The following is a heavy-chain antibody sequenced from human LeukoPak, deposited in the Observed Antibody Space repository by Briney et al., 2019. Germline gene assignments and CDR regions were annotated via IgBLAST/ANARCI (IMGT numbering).Heavy chain of an antibody. CDR3: AKPYCSGGSCYRRTYYGMDV. CDR1: GFTLSTYW. J-gene: IGHJ6*02. Sequence: GGSLRLSCAASGFTLSTYWMHWVRQPPGKGLVWVSTINSDGTTTTYTGSVKGRFTVSRDNAKNTLYLQMNSLRAEDTAVYYCAKPYCSGGSCYRRTYYGMDVWGQGTTVTVSS. V-gene: IGHV3-74*01. D-gene: IGHD2-15*01. CDR2: INSDGTTT.